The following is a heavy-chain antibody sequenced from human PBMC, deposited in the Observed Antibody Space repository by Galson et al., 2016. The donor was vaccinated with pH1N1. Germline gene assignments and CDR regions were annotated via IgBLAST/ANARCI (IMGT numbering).Heavy chain of an antibody. J-gene: IGHJ6*02. D-gene: IGHD4-17*01. CDR3: AKSPLFDGDYVGMDV. CDR1: GFTFSSCG. CDR2: ISYDGSNK. V-gene: IGHV3-30*18. Sequence: SLRLSCAASGFTFSSCGMHWVRQAPGKGLEWVAVISYDGSNKYYADSVKGRFTISRDNSKNTLYLQMNSLRAEDTAVYYCAKSPLFDGDYVGMDVWGQGTRVTVSS.